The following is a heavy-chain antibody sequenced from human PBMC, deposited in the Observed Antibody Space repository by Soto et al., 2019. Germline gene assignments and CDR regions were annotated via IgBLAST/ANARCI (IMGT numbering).Heavy chain of an antibody. CDR3: ATETSGSSPLPLAY. Sequence: QVQLQESGPGLVKPSQTLSVTCTVSGGSVSNGDYYWSWVRQPPGKGLEWIGYIYYSGSTYYNPSLESRVAMSLDTSVNQFSLRLSSVSDADTAIYYCATETSGSSPLPLAYWGQGTLVTVSS. CDR2: IYYSGST. D-gene: IGHD3-22*01. CDR1: GGSVSNGDYY. J-gene: IGHJ4*02. V-gene: IGHV4-30-4*01.